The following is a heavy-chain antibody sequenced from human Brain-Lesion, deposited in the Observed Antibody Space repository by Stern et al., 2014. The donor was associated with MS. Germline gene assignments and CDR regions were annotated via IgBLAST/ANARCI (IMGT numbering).Heavy chain of an antibody. D-gene: IGHD2-8*01. V-gene: IGHV2-5*09. CDR3: ARRGSPNHGGYYFDY. CDR1: GFSLTITGKA. Sequence: QVPLEESGPTLVRPTQTLTLTCTFSGFSLTITGKAVAWLRPPPGMALVWLSLIYWDDTNDSRPSLKSRLTVTKDTSKHQVVLTMTNMDPVDAGTYYCARRGSPNHGGYYFDYWGQGILVTVSS. J-gene: IGHJ4*02. CDR2: IYWDDTN.